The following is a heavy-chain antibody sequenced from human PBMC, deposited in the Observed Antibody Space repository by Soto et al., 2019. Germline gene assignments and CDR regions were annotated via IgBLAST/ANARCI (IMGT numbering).Heavy chain of an antibody. D-gene: IGHD2-21*01. CDR2: ISYSGST. J-gene: IGHJ4*02. V-gene: IGHV4-59*08. Sequence: SETLSLTCTVSGASISNYYWCWIRQPPGKGLEWIGYISYSGSTDYNPSLNSRVTISADTSKNQFSLKLTSVTAADTAVYYCARHYSADPFDYWGQGALVTVSS. CDR1: GASISNYY. CDR3: ARHYSADPFDY.